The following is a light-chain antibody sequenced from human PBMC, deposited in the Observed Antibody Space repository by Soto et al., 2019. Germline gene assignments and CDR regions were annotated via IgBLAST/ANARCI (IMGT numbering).Light chain of an antibody. CDR1: ETVSTN. Sequence: EIVMTQSPATLSVSPGERATLSCRASETVSTNLAWYQQKPGQSPRLLIYGASTSATGIPARFSGSGSGTEFTLAISSLQSEDFAIYFCQQSHYWPLFGPGTKVDI. V-gene: IGKV3-15*01. CDR3: QQSHYWPL. J-gene: IGKJ3*01. CDR2: GAS.